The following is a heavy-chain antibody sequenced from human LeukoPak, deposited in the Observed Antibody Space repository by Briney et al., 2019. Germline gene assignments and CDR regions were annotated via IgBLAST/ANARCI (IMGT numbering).Heavy chain of an antibody. V-gene: IGHV4-30-2*01. D-gene: IGHD3-10*01. Sequence: SETLSLTCAVSGGSISSGGYSWSWIRQPPGKGLEWIGYIYHSGSTYYNPSLKSRVTISVDRSKNQFSLKLSSVTAADTAVYYCARGIYYYGSGRGVNWFDPWGQGTLVTVSS. CDR1: GGSISSGGYS. CDR3: ARGIYYYGSGRGVNWFDP. J-gene: IGHJ5*02. CDR2: IYHSGST.